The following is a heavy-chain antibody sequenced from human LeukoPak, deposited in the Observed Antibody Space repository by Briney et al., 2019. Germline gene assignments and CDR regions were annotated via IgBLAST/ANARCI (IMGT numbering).Heavy chain of an antibody. CDR1: GGSFSGYY. CDR2: INHSGST. Sequence: SETLSLTCAVYGGSFSGYYWSWIRQPPGKGLEWIGEINHSGSTNYNPSLKGRVTISVDTSKNQFSLKLSSVTAADTAVYYCASRTKLRYFDWLLPTGDYWGQGTLVTVSS. CDR3: ASRTKLRYFDWLLPTGDY. D-gene: IGHD3-9*01. J-gene: IGHJ4*02. V-gene: IGHV4-34*01.